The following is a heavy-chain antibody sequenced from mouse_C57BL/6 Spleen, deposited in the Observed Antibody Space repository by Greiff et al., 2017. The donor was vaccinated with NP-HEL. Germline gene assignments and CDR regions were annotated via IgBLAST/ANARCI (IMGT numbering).Heavy chain of an antibody. CDR3: ARHYYGSSLYYFDY. CDR2: IDPSDSYT. J-gene: IGHJ2*01. Sequence: QVQLQQSGAELVKPGASVKLSCKASGYTFTSYWMQWVKQRPGQGLEWIGEIDPSDSYTNYNQKFKGKATLTVDTSSSTAYMQLSSLTSEDSAVYYCARHYYGSSLYYFDYWGQGTTLTVSS. V-gene: IGHV1-50*01. CDR1: GYTFTSYW. D-gene: IGHD1-1*01.